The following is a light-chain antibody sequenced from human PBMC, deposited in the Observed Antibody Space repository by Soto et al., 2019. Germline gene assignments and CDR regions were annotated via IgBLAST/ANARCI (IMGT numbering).Light chain of an antibody. CDR1: SSDVGGYNY. V-gene: IGLV2-14*01. J-gene: IGLJ1*01. CDR2: DVS. CDR3: SSYTSSSTLLYV. Sequence: QSALTQPASVSGSHGQSITISCTGTSSDVGGYNYVSWYQQHPGKAPKLMIYDVSHRPSGVSNRFSGSKSGNTASLTISGLQAEDEADYYCSSYTSSSTLLYVFGTGTKVTVL.